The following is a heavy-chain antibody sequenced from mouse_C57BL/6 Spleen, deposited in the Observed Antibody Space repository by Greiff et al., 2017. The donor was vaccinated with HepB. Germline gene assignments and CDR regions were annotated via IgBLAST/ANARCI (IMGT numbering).Heavy chain of an antibody. J-gene: IGHJ2*01. CDR3: TRQSNWDGDYFDY. CDR2: IRNKANNHAT. V-gene: IGHV6-6*01. CDR1: GFTFSDAW. D-gene: IGHD4-1*01. Sequence: EVKLQESGGGLVQPGGSMKLSCAASGFTFSDAWMDWVRQSPEKGLEWVAEIRNKANNHATYYAESVKGRFTISRDDSKSSVYLQMNSLRAEDTGIYYCTRQSNWDGDYFDYWGQGTTLTVSS.